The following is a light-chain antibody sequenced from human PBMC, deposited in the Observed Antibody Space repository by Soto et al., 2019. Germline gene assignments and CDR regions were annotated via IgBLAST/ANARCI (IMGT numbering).Light chain of an antibody. J-gene: IGKJ4*01. CDR2: TAS. V-gene: IGKV1-39*01. CDR1: QTVKY. CDR3: QQSDRAPLT. Sequence: DIQMTQSPSSLSASVGDRVTITCRASQTVKYLNWYQQIPGKAPKFLISTASILQSGVPSRFSGSGSGTEFSLTINTLQREDFATYYCQQSDRAPLTFGGGTKVE.